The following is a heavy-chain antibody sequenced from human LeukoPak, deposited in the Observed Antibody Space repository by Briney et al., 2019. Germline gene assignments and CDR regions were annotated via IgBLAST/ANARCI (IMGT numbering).Heavy chain of an antibody. Sequence: SETLSLTCGVYGGSFSGYYWSWIRQPPGKGLEWIGEINHSGSTNYNPSLKSRVTISVDTSKNQFSLKLSSVTAADTAVYYCARALFPPQLAVDYWGQGTLVTVSS. CDR1: GGSFSGYY. CDR2: INHSGST. J-gene: IGHJ4*02. V-gene: IGHV4-34*01. CDR3: ARALFPPQLAVDY. D-gene: IGHD3-3*02.